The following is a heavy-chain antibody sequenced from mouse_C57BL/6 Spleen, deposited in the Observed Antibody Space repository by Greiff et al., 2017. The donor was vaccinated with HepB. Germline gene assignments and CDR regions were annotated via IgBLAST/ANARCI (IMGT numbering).Heavy chain of an antibody. Sequence: EVQLQESGPGLVKPSQSLSLTCSVTGYSITSGYYWNWIRQFPGNKLEWMGYISYDGSNNYNPSLKNRISITRDTSKNQFFLKLNSVTTEDTATYYCARDSNNFDYWGQGTTLTVSS. J-gene: IGHJ2*01. CDR3: ARDSNNFDY. D-gene: IGHD2-5*01. V-gene: IGHV3-6*01. CDR2: ISYDGSN. CDR1: GYSITSGYY.